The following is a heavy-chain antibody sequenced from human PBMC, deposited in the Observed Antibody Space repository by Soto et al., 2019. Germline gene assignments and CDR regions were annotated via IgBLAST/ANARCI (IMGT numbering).Heavy chain of an antibody. J-gene: IGHJ4*02. V-gene: IGHV4-31*03. CDR1: GDSIGTGGYY. D-gene: IGHD3-22*01. CDR3: ATNHDDISGRTPLLFDS. CDR2: IHYSGST. Sequence: QVQLQESGPGLVKPSQTLSLTCTVSGDSIGTGGYYWDWIRQHPGKGPEWIGYIHYSGSTYYNTSLKIRLTISLDTSKNQFSLHLSSVTAADTAVYYCATNHDDISGRTPLLFDSWGQGTLVTVSS.